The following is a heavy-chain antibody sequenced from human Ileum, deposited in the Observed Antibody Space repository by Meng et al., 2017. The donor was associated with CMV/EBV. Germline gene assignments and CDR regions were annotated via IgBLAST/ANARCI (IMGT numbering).Heavy chain of an antibody. CDR2: IYWDGDR. J-gene: IGHJ4*02. V-gene: IGHV2-5*02. CDR1: GFSLTTTGVG. Sequence: QISLQESGPPLVKPPQTLTLTCTFSGFSLTTTGVGVGWIRQPPGKALEWLAIIYWDGDRRYNPSLRSRLTIMKDTSGNQVVLKMADMDPVDTATYYCAQTSTGNIPFSYLFDYWGQGTLVTVSS. D-gene: IGHD3-10*01. CDR3: AQTSTGNIPFSYLFDY.